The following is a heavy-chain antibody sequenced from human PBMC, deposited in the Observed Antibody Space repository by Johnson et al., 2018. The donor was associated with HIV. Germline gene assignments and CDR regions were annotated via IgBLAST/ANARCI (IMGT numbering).Heavy chain of an antibody. Sequence: QMLLVESGGGVVQPGRSLRLSCAASGFTFSTYAMHWVRQAPGKGLEWVAVISYDGNNKYYADSVKGRVTISRDNSKNTLYLQMNSLRTEDTAVYYCARVRGGTGHGAFDIWGQGTMVTVSS. CDR2: ISYDGNNK. CDR1: GFTFSTYA. J-gene: IGHJ3*02. CDR3: ARVRGGTGHGAFDI. V-gene: IGHV3-30*04.